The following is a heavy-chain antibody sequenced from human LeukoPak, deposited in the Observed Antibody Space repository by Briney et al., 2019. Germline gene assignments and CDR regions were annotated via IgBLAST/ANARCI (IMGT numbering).Heavy chain of an antibody. CDR2: ISSSSGYI. Sequence: GGSLRLSCAASGFTFSNYNMNWVRQAPGKGLEWVSSISSSSGYIYYADSMKGRFTISRDNAKNSLYLQMNSLRAEDTAVYYCARSMTTVTTIDYWGQGTLVTVSS. CDR1: GFTFSNYN. J-gene: IGHJ4*02. CDR3: ARSMTTVTTIDY. D-gene: IGHD4-17*01. V-gene: IGHV3-21*01.